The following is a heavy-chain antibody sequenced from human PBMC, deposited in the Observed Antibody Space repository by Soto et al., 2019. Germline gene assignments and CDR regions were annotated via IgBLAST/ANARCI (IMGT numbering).Heavy chain of an antibody. D-gene: IGHD3-10*01. CDR3: ARGSDPMMIREVITDDCEY. Sequence: QVQLVESGGGVIQPGRSLRLSCAASGFTFSSHGMHWVRQAPGKGLEWLAVIPYDGNNEYYADSVKGRFTIARDSSRNMAYRRMNSQSVEDTAVYFCARGSDPMMIREVITDDCEYWGQGNLVSVSS. J-gene: IGHJ4*02. V-gene: IGHV3-30*19. CDR2: IPYDGNNE. CDR1: GFTFSSHG.